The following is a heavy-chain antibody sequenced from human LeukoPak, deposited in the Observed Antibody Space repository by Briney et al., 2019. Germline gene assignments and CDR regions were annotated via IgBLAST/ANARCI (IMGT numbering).Heavy chain of an antibody. CDR2: ISSSSSYI. Sequence: GGSLRLSCAASGFTFSSSSMSWVRQAPGKGLEWVSSISSSSSYIYYADSVKGRFTISRDNAKNSLYLQMNSLRAEDTAVYYCARRPTGHVDYWGQGTLVTVSS. V-gene: IGHV3-21*01. J-gene: IGHJ4*02. CDR1: GFTFSSSS. D-gene: IGHD4-17*01. CDR3: ARRPTGHVDY.